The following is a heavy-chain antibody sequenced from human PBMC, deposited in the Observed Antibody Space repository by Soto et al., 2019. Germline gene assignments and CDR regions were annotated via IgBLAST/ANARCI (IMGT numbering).Heavy chain of an antibody. Sequence: QVQLVQSGSESMQPGASVKVSCKGSGYNFNSHSINWLRQAPGQGLEWMGWINPNTGNPTYEQGFTGRFVFSVDTSVSTVYLPIFRPKAGGSGVYYWGRSRARGGFDFRGQGTLVTVSS. J-gene: IGHJ4*02. CDR3: GRSRARGGFDF. V-gene: IGHV7-4-1*01. CDR2: INPNTGNP. D-gene: IGHD2-2*01. CDR1: GYNFNSHS.